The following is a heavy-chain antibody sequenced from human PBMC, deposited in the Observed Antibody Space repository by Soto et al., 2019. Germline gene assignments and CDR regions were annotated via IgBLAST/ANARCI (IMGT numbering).Heavy chain of an antibody. V-gene: IGHV4-30-2*01. J-gene: IGHJ6*02. Sequence: QLHLQESGSGLVRPSQTLSLTCGVSGGSISTFDYSWSWIRQAPGRGLEWIGSIYQSGRTYFIPSLKSGATMSLDKSKNQFSLKITSAVAADTARYYCAREMTIFGVAPGGGVDVWGQGTTVTVSS. CDR2: IYQSGRT. CDR3: AREMTIFGVAPGGGVDV. D-gene: IGHD3-3*01. CDR1: GGSISTFDYS.